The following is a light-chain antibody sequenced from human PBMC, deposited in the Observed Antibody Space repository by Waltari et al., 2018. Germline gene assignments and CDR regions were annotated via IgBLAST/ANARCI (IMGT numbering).Light chain of an antibody. J-gene: IGLJ2*01. V-gene: IGLV1-40*01. CDR3: QAFDSSLTGSDVG. CDR2: ANL. Sequence: QLPGAAPKLLIMANLDRPSRVPDRVACSKSGAAASLAISGLQAEDEADYYCQAFDSSLTGSDVGFCGGTKLTVL.